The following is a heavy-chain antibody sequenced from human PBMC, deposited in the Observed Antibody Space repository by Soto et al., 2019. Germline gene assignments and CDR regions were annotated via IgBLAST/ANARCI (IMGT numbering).Heavy chain of an antibody. CDR3: ARHPWLVGDSGGMDV. CDR1: GYSFTSYW. CDR2: IYPGDSDT. Sequence: GESLKISCKGSGYSFTSYWIGWVRQMPGKGLEWMGIIYPGDSDTRYSPSFQGQVTISADKSISTAYLQWSSLKASDTAMYYCARHPWLVGDSGGMDVWGQGTTVTVSS. D-gene: IGHD6-19*01. V-gene: IGHV5-51*01. J-gene: IGHJ6*02.